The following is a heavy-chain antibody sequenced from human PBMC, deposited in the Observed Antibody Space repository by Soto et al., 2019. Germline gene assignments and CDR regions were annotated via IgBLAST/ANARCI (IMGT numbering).Heavy chain of an antibody. J-gene: IGHJ6*02. V-gene: IGHV1-46*01. CDR3: ARCTSCYWGYYGMDV. CDR1: GYIFTDYH. D-gene: IGHD2-2*01. Sequence: ASVKVSCKASGYIFTDYHMHWVRQAPGQGLEWMGIINPSDGSTSYAQKFQGRVTMTRDTSTSTVYMELSSLRSEDTAVYYCARCTSCYWGYYGMDVWGQGTTVTVSS. CDR2: INPSDGST.